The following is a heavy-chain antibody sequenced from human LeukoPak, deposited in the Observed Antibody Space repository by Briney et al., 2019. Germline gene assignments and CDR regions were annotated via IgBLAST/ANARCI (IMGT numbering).Heavy chain of an antibody. CDR1: GFTVSSNY. CDR3: AKGEIVVVPDPIDY. Sequence: GGSLRLSCAASGFTVSSNYMSWVRQAPGKGLEWFSAISGSGGSTYYADSVKGRFTISRDNSKNTLYLQMNSLRAEDTAVYYCAKGEIVVVPDPIDYWGQGTLVTVSS. D-gene: IGHD2-2*01. J-gene: IGHJ4*02. V-gene: IGHV3-23*01. CDR2: ISGSGGST.